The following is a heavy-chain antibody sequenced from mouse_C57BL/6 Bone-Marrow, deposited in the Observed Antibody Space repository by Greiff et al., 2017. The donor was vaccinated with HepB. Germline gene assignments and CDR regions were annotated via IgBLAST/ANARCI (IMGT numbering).Heavy chain of an antibody. J-gene: IGHJ3*01. D-gene: IGHD2-1*01. Sequence: QVQLQQPGAELVKPGASVKLSCKASGYTFTSYWMHWVKQRPGQGLEWIGMIHPNSGSTNYNEKFKSKAILTVDKSSSTAYMQLSSLTSEDSAVYYCARDYGNYVAYWGQGTLVTVSA. CDR1: GYTFTSYW. V-gene: IGHV1-64*01. CDR3: ARDYGNYVAY. CDR2: IHPNSGST.